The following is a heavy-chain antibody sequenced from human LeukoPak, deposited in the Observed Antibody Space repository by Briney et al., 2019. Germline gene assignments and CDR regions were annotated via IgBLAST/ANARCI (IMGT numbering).Heavy chain of an antibody. CDR3: ARGHPSNSKTFDM. Sequence: SVKVSCKASGGTFRSYTISWVRQAPGQGLEWMGGIISIFGTTNYAQKFQGRVTITADESTSTAYLEVSSLRSDDTAVYYCARGHPSNSKTFDMWGQGTMVSVSS. J-gene: IGHJ3*02. D-gene: IGHD6-13*01. CDR2: IISIFGTT. V-gene: IGHV1-69*13. CDR1: GGTFRSYT.